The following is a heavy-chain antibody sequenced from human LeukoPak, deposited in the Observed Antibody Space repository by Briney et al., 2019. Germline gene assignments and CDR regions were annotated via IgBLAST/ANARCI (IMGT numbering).Heavy chain of an antibody. CDR2: VNRDGSET. J-gene: IGHJ6*02. Sequence: GGSLRLSCSASGFTLSNHWMTWVRQVPGRGPGWVANVNRDGSETYYLDSVKGRFTISKDNAKNSLYLQMNSLRAEDTALYHCARNNGMDVWGQGTTVIVSS. CDR1: GFTLSNHW. V-gene: IGHV3-7*03. CDR3: ARNNGMDV.